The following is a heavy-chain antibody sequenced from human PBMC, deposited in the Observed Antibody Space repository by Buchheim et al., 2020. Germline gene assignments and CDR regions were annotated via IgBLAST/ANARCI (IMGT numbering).Heavy chain of an antibody. Sequence: QVQLQQWGAGLLKPSETLSLTCAVYGGSFSGYYWSWIRQPPGKGLEWIGEINHSGSTNYNPSLKSRVTISVDTSKNQLSLKLSSVTAADTAVYYCARRDRRREKVNFDYWGQGTL. D-gene: IGHD4-11*01. CDR3: ARRDRRREKVNFDY. CDR1: GGSFSGYY. J-gene: IGHJ4*02. V-gene: IGHV4-34*01. CDR2: INHSGST.